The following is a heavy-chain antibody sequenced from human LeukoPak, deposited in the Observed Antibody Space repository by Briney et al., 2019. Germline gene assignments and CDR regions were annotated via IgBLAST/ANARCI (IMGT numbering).Heavy chain of an antibody. V-gene: IGHV4-59*08. Sequence: SETLSLTCTVSGGSISSYYWSWIRQPPGKGLEWIGYIYYSGSTNYNPSLKSRVTISVDTSKNQFSLKLSSVTAADTAVYYCARLRYGDYDYWGQGTLVTVSS. CDR3: ARLRYGDYDY. CDR2: IYYSGST. CDR1: GGSISSYY. J-gene: IGHJ4*02. D-gene: IGHD4-17*01.